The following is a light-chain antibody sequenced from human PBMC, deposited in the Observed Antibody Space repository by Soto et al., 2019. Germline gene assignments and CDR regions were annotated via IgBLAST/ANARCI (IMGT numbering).Light chain of an antibody. Sequence: QSALTQPASVSGSPGQSITISCTGTSSDVGGYNYVSWYQQHPGKAPKLMIYDVSNRPSGVSNRFSGSKSGNSASLAISGLQAEDDADCYCSSYTSSSTLGVFGGGTKLTVL. V-gene: IGLV2-14*01. CDR3: SSYTSSSTLGV. J-gene: IGLJ2*01. CDR1: SSDVGGYNY. CDR2: DVS.